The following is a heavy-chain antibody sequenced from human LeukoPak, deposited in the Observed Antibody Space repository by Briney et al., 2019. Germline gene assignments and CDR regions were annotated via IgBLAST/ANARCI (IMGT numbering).Heavy chain of an antibody. CDR1: GYTCTSYD. CDR3: ASLGWESAW. V-gene: IGHV1-46*01. D-gene: IGHD1-26*01. CDR2: INPSGGST. Sequence: ASVMVSCKASGYTCTSYDMHWVRQAPGQGLEWMGIINPSGGSTTYAQKFQGRVTMTRDTSTSTVYMEVSSLRSEDTAVYYCASLGWESAWWGQGTLVTVSS. J-gene: IGHJ4*02.